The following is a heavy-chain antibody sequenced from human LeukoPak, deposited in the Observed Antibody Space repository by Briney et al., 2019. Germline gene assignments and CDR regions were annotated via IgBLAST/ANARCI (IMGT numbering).Heavy chain of an antibody. V-gene: IGHV3-48*03. CDR2: ISSSGSTI. CDR3: ARDLPTGYSSGWHSV. J-gene: IGHJ4*02. Sequence: GGSLRLSCAASAFTFSSYEMNWVRQAPGKGLEWVSYISSSGSTIYYADSVKGRFTISRDNAKNSLYLQMNSLRAEDTAVYYCARDLPTGYSSGWHSVWGQGTLVTVSS. CDR1: AFTFSSYE. D-gene: IGHD6-19*01.